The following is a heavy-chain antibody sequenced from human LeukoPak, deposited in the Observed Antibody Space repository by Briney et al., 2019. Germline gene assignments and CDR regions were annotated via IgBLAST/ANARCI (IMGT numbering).Heavy chain of an antibody. D-gene: IGHD1-26*01. Sequence: GASVKVSCKTSGYTFADYFIHWVRQAPGQGLEWMGRINANSGGTYYEQEFQGRVTMTRDTSISTAYVEVNWLISDDTAIYYCARDVSSTSNWEFDYWGQGTLVTVSS. CDR3: ARDVSSTSNWEFDY. V-gene: IGHV1-2*06. CDR2: INANSGGT. J-gene: IGHJ4*02. CDR1: GYTFADYF.